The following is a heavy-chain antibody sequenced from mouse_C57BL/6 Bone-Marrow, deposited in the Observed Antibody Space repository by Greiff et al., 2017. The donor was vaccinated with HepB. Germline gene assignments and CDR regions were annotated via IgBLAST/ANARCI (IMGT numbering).Heavy chain of an antibody. CDR3: ASPLTYYYGSREAWFAY. V-gene: IGHV1-64*01. D-gene: IGHD1-1*01. CDR2: IHPNSGST. Sequence: QVQLQHPGAELVKPGASVKLSCKASGYTFTSYWMHWVKQRPGQGLEWIGMIHPNSGSTNYNEKFKSKATLTVDKSSSTAYMQLSSLTSEDSAVYYCASPLTYYYGSREAWFAYWGQGTLVTVSA. J-gene: IGHJ3*01. CDR1: GYTFTSYW.